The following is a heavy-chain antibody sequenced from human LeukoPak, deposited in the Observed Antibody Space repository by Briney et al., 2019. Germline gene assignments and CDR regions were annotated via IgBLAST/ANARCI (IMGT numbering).Heavy chain of an antibody. CDR3: AKDNRRHYTSGPNPDSLH. J-gene: IGHJ4*02. Sequence: GGSLILSCAGSGFIFNNYAMHWVRQPPGKGLEWVSGISWNSGSIDYADSVKGRFTISRDNAKNSLYLQMNSLRVEDTAFYYCAKDNRRHYTSGPNPDSLHWGQGALVTVSS. CDR1: GFIFNNYA. D-gene: IGHD6-19*01. CDR2: ISWNSGSI. V-gene: IGHV3-9*01.